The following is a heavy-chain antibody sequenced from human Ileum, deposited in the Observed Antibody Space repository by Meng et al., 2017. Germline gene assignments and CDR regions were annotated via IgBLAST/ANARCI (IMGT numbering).Heavy chain of an antibody. D-gene: IGHD2-21*01. CDR2: IRNNPKSYTT. CDR3: ARDLIASGAFFDY. J-gene: IGHJ4*01. Sequence: GGSLRLSCAASGFTSSDHYMDWVRQAPGKGPEWVGRIRNNPKSYTTECAASVRVRFTISRDDSRNSLYLQMNSLKTEDTAVYYCARDLIASGAFFDYWGQGTLVTVSS. V-gene: IGHV3-72*01. CDR1: GFTSSDHY.